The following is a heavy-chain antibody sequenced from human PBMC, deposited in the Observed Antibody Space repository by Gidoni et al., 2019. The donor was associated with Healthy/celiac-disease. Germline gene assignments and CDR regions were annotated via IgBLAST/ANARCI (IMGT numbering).Heavy chain of an antibody. Sequence: QVQLVESGGGVVQPGRSLRLSCAASGFTFSSYAMHWVRQAPGKGLEWVAVISYDGSNKYYADSVKGRFTISRDNSKNTLYLQMNSLRAEDTAVYYCARAYDFWSGADYWGREPWSPSPQ. CDR3: ARAYDFWSGADY. CDR1: GFTFSSYA. V-gene: IGHV3-30-3*01. CDR2: ISYDGSNK. D-gene: IGHD3-3*01. J-gene: IGHJ4*02.